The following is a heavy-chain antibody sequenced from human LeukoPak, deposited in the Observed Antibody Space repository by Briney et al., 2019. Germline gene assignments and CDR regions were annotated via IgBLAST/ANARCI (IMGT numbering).Heavy chain of an antibody. Sequence: GASVKVSCKASGYTFTGYYMHWVRQAPGQGLEWMGWINPNSGGTNYAQKFQGRVTMTRDTSISTAYMELSRLRSDDTAVYYCARVYYYDSSGLRSFDYWGQGTLVTVSS. CDR3: ARVYYYDSSGLRSFDY. V-gene: IGHV1-2*02. D-gene: IGHD3-22*01. CDR2: INPNSGGT. CDR1: GYTFTGYY. J-gene: IGHJ4*02.